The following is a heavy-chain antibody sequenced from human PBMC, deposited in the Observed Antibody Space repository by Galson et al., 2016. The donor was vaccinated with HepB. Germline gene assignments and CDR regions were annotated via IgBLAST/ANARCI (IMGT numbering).Heavy chain of an antibody. CDR3: AKDITPSTTIIVVTYMDA. V-gene: IGHV3-23*01. Sequence: SLRLSCAASGFTFTSYAMAWVRQAPGKRLEWVSSISGSGGGTSYADSVKGRFTISRDNSRNTLYLQLNSLRAEDTALYSCAKDITPSTTIIVVTYMDAWGKGTTVTVAS. CDR2: ISGSGGGT. J-gene: IGHJ6*03. D-gene: IGHD3-22*01. CDR1: GFTFTSYA.